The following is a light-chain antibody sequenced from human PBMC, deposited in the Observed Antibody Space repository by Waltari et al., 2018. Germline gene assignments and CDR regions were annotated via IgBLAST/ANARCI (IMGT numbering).Light chain of an antibody. J-gene: IGLJ3*02. CDR1: ALTKNY. Sequence: SYELTQPPSVSVSPGQTARFTCPGDALTKNYVYWYQHKSGQSPVLVIYEDNKRPSGIPERFSGSSSGTLATLTISGAQVEDEADYYCYSTDSSGNHRVFGGGTKLSVL. V-gene: IGLV3-10*01. CDR2: EDN. CDR3: YSTDSSGNHRV.